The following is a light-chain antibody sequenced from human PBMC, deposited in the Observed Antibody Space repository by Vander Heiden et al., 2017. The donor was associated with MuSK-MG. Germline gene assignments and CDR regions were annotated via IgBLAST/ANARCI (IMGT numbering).Light chain of an antibody. CDR2: DAS. CDR3: QQDDNLPIT. CDR1: QDISNY. V-gene: IGKV1-33*01. Sequence: DIQMTQSPSSLPASVGDRVTITCQASQDISNYLNWYQQKPGKAPKLLIYDASNLETGVPSRFSGSGSGTDFTFTISSLQPEDIATYYCQQDDNLPITFGGGTKVEIK. J-gene: IGKJ4*01.